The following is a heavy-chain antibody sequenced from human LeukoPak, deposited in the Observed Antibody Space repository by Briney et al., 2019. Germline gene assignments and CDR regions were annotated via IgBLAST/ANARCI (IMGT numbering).Heavy chain of an antibody. Sequence: PGGSLRLSCAASGFTFSSHGMSWVRQTPGKGLEWVSSIRTSGDGTVYADSVKGRVTISSDNSKKTLYLQMNSLRAEDTAVYSCAKNLLGSGAYSWYFDLWGRGTLVTVSS. D-gene: IGHD1-26*01. CDR2: IRTSGDGT. J-gene: IGHJ2*01. V-gene: IGHV3-23*01. CDR1: GFTFSSHG. CDR3: AKNLLGSGAYSWYFDL.